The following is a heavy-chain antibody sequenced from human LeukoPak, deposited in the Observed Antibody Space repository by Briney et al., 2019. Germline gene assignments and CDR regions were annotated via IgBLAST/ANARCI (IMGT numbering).Heavy chain of an antibody. CDR2: IKQDGSEK. CDR3: KKRVAATFRGNHGNSYACDY. CDR1: GFNFSSYW. J-gene: IGHJ4*02. V-gene: IGHV3-7*01. Sequence: PGGSLRLSCAASGFNFSSYWMSWVRQAPGKGLEWVANIKQDGSEKYYVDSVKGRFTISRDNSKNTLHLQMNSLRAEDTAVYYCKKRVAATFRGNHGNSYACDYWGQGTLVTVSS. D-gene: IGHD6-19*01.